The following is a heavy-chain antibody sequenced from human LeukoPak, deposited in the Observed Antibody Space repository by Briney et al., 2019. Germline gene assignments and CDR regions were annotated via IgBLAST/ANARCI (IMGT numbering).Heavy chain of an antibody. CDR2: IYYSGST. Sequence: SETLSLTCTVSGGSISSSSYYWNWIRQPPGKGLEWIGYIYYSGSTNYNPSLKSRVTISVDTSKNQFSLKLSSVTAADTAVYYCARDSGSGGGYFDYWGQGTLVTVSS. D-gene: IGHD1-26*01. CDR3: ARDSGSGGGYFDY. V-gene: IGHV4-61*01. CDR1: GGSISSSSYY. J-gene: IGHJ4*02.